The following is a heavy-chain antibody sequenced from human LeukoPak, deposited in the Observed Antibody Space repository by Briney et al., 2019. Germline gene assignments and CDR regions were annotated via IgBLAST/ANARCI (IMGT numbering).Heavy chain of an antibody. CDR2: MNPNSGNT. J-gene: IGHJ6*02. Sequence: ASVKVSCKASGYTFTSYDINWVRQATGQGLEWMGWMNPNSGNTGYAQKFQGRVTMTRNTSISTAYMELSSLRSEDMAVYYCARGARGGIFGVVIYYGMDVRGQGTTVTVSS. CDR3: ARGARGGIFGVVIYYGMDV. D-gene: IGHD3-3*01. CDR1: GYTFTSYD. V-gene: IGHV1-8*01.